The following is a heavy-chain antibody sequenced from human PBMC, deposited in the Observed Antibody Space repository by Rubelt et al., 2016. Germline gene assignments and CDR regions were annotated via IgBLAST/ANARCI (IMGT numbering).Heavy chain of an antibody. J-gene: IGHJ4*02. CDR1: GGSISSRSYY. Sequence: QLQLQESGPGLVKPSETLSLTCTVSGGSISSRSYYWGWIRQPPGKGLEWIGSIYYSGSTYYHPSLNSRVTITVHTSKNQFSLKLRSGTAADTAVYYCARRRYDTIDYWGQGTLVTVSS. V-gene: IGHV4-39*01. CDR2: IYYSGST. D-gene: IGHD3-22*01. CDR3: ARRRYDTIDY.